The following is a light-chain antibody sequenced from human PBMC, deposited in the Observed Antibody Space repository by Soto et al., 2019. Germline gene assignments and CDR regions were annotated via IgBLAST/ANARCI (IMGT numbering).Light chain of an antibody. CDR3: SAWDNSLNGYV. CDR1: SSNIGSNT. Sequence: QSALTQPLSASASPGQRVTISCSGGSSNIGSNTVAWYQHLPGTAPPRLIFTAGQRPSGVPGRFSGSKSGTSASLAISGLQSEDEGDYYCSAWDNSLNGYVFGTGTKVTV. V-gene: IGLV1-44*01. J-gene: IGLJ1*01. CDR2: TAG.